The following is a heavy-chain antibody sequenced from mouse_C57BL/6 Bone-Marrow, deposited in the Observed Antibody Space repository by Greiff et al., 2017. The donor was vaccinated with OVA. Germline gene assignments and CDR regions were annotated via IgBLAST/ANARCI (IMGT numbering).Heavy chain of an antibody. D-gene: IGHD2-4*01. CDR3: ARRGLRRRGDY. Sequence: QVQLQRPGAELVRPGSSVKLSCKASGYTFTSYWMDWVKQRPGQGLEWIGNIYPSDSETHYNQKFKDKATLTVDKSSSTAYMQLSSLTSEDSAVYYCARRGLRRRGDYWGQGTTLTVSS. J-gene: IGHJ2*01. V-gene: IGHV1-61*01. CDR2: IYPSDSET. CDR1: GYTFTSYW.